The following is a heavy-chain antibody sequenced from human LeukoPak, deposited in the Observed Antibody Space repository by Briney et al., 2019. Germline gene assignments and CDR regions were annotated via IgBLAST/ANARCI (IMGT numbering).Heavy chain of an antibody. CDR1: GYTFTSYD. CDR2: MNPNSGNT. Sequence: ASVKVSCKASGYTFTSYDINWVRQATGQGLEWMGWMNPNSGNTGYAQKFQGRVTMTRNTSISTAYMELSGLRSEDTAVYYCARGRRGTYSSSWYPNYWGQGTLVTVSS. J-gene: IGHJ4*02. V-gene: IGHV1-8*01. CDR3: ARGRRGTYSSSWYPNY. D-gene: IGHD6-13*01.